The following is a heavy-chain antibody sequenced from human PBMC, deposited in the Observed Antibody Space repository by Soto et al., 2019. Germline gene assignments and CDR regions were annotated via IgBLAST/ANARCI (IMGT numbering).Heavy chain of an antibody. CDR1: GFTFSSYW. J-gene: IGHJ4*02. V-gene: IGHV3-7*01. Sequence: GGCLRVSCSPSGFTFSSYWMNWVRQAPGKGLEWVANINQDGNEDNLLDSVKGRFTISRDNAKNSLFLQMNSLRVDDTAVYYCARTGDGHHDFLDYWGKLPLVTVSS. CDR2: INQDGNED. D-gene: IGHD1-1*01. CDR3: ARTGDGHHDFLDY.